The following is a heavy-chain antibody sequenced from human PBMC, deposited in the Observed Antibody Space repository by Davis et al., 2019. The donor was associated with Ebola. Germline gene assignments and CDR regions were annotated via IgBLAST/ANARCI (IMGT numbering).Heavy chain of an antibody. CDR3: AREGIVVVPAAILHYYYYMDV. V-gene: IGHV1-2*02. D-gene: IGHD2-2*01. J-gene: IGHJ6*03. CDR2: INPNSGGT. Sequence: ASVKVSCKASGYTFTSYGISWVRQAPGQGLEWMGWINPNSGGTNYAQKFQGRVTMTRDTSITTTYMELSSLRSDDTAMYYCAREGIVVVPAAILHYYYYMDVWGKGTTVTVSS. CDR1: GYTFTSYG.